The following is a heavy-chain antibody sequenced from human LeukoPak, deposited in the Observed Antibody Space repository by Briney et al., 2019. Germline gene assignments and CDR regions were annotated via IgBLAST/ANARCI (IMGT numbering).Heavy chain of an antibody. CDR2: IYYSGST. CDR1: GGSISSYY. D-gene: IGHD3-10*01. CDR3: ARAVITVVRGVGDWFDP. J-gene: IGHJ5*02. Sequence: SETLSLTCTVSGGSISSYYWSWIRQPPGKGLEWIGYIYYSGSTNYNPSLKSRVTISVDTSKNQFSLKPSSVTAADTAVYYCARAVITVVRGVGDWFDPWGQGTLVTVSS. V-gene: IGHV4-59*01.